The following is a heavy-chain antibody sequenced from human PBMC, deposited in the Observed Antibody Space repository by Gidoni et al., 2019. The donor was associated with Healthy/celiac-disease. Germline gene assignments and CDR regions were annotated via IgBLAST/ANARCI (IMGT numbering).Heavy chain of an antibody. CDR3: ARRSGDYRGFDY. V-gene: IGHV4-61*02. CDR2: IYTSGST. Sequence: QVQLQESGPGLVKPSQTLSLTCTVSGGSISSGSYYWSWIRQPAGKGLEWIGRIYTSGSTNYNPSLKSRVTISVDTSKNQFSLKLSSVTAADTAVYYCARRSGDYRGFDYWGQGTLVTVSS. J-gene: IGHJ4*02. CDR1: GGSISSGSYY. D-gene: IGHD4-17*01.